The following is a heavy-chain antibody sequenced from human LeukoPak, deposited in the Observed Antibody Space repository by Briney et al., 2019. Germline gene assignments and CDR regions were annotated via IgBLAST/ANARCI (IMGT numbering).Heavy chain of an antibody. V-gene: IGHV3-33*01. J-gene: IGHJ4*02. CDR2: IWYDGSNK. CDR1: GLTFSNHG. Sequence: GRSLRLSCAASGLTFSNHGMHWVRQAPGKGLEWVAFIWYDGSNKYYADSVKGRFTISRDNSKNTLYLQMNSLRAEDTAVYYCARDRASDYFDYWGQGTLVTVSS. D-gene: IGHD3-10*01. CDR3: ARDRASDYFDY.